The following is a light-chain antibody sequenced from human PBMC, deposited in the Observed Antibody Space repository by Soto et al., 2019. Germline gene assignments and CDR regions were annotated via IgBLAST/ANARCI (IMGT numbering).Light chain of an antibody. CDR2: GAS. Sequence: EIGLTQSPGTLSLSPGERATLSFRASQSVSSNLAWYQQKPGQAPTLVIYGASARATGIPARFSGSGSGTEFTLTISSLQSEDFAVYYCQHYNNWPFTFGQGTKVDIK. CDR1: QSVSSN. V-gene: IGKV3-15*01. J-gene: IGKJ2*01. CDR3: QHYNNWPFT.